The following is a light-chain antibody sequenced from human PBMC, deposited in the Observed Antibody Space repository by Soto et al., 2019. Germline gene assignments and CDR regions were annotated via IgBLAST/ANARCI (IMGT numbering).Light chain of an antibody. CDR2: DAS. CDR3: QQRSNWPPIT. J-gene: IGKJ5*01. Sequence: SVLTRSPGTLALSPGKRATRSCRDSQSVSSSYLTWYQQKPGQAPRLLIYDASNRATGIPDRFSGSGSGTDFTLTISSLEPEDFAVYYCQQRSNWPPITFGQGTRLEIK. V-gene: IGKV3D-20*02. CDR1: QSVSSSY.